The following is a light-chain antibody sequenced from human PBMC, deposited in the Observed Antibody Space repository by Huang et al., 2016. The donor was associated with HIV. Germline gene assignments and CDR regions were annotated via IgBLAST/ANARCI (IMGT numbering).Light chain of an antibody. Sequence: EIVMTQSPATLSVSPGERATLSCRASQSVSSNLAWYQQKPGQGPRLLIYGASTRATGFPARFSGSGSGTEFTLTISSLQSEDFAVYYCQQYNNWPYTFGQGTKLEIK. CDR3: QQYNNWPYT. J-gene: IGKJ2*01. CDR1: QSVSSN. V-gene: IGKV3-15*01. CDR2: GAS.